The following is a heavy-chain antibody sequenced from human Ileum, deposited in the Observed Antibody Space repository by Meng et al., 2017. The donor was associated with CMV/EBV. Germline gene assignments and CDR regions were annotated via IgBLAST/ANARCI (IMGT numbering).Heavy chain of an antibody. J-gene: IGHJ5*02. Sequence: LLQESGTRRLQPSETLSLTCTVTGGSLTSYYWTWIRQPAGKGLEWIGRIHPTGTTDDNPSLRSRVSMSLDKSKNQFSLKLTSVTAADTAVYYCARAAARGVPVDLWGQGTLVTVSS. D-gene: IGHD3-10*01. CDR2: IHPTGTT. CDR3: ARAAARGVPVDL. CDR1: GGSLTSYY. V-gene: IGHV4-4*07.